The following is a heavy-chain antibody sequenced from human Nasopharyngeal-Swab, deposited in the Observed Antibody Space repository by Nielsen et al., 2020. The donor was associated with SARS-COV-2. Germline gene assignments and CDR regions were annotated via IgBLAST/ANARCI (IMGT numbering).Heavy chain of an antibody. J-gene: IGHJ6*02. V-gene: IGHV4-4*07. CDR2: IYTSGIT. Sequence: SDPLSLTYTVLGGPISSYYWSWFPQPPAKGLEWIGLIYTSGITNYNPSLKSRVTMSVDTSKNQFSLKLSSVTAAYTAVYYCAGVNGDSNEVYYYYGMDVWGQGTTVTVSS. CDR1: GGPISSYY. CDR3: AGVNGDSNEVYYYYGMDV. D-gene: IGHD4-17*01.